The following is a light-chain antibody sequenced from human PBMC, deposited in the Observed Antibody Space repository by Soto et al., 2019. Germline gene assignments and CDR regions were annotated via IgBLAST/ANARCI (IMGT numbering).Light chain of an antibody. CDR1: QSVSNN. CDR3: QHYNNWPRWA. CDR2: GAS. Sequence: TQSPATLSVSPGERATLSCRASQSVSNNLAWYQQKHGQAPRLLFYGASTRATGIPARFSGSGSGTEFTLTISGLQSEDFAVYFCQHYNNWPRWAFGQGTKV. V-gene: IGKV3-15*01. J-gene: IGKJ1*01.